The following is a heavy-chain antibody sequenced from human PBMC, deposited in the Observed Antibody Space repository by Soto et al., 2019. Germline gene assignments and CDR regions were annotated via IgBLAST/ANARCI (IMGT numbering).Heavy chain of an antibody. D-gene: IGHD5-18*01. CDR2: IDPSDSYA. CDR3: GRVRVDKAEGWFDP. CDR1: GYSFSSIW. J-gene: IGHJ5*02. V-gene: IGHV5-10-1*01. Sequence: GESLKISCKVSGYSFSSIWITWVRQLPGKGLEWMGRIDPSDSYANYRPSFQGHVTFSADKSINTAYLQWSSPKASDTAMYYCGRVRVDKAEGWFDPWGQGTLVTVSS.